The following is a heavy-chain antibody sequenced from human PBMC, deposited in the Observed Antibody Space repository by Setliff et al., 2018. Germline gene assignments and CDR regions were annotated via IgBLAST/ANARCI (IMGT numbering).Heavy chain of an antibody. Sequence: GGSLRLSCVASGFTLSSYAMSWVRQAPGKGLEWVAAVSGGDGRTYHADSVKGRFTISRENSRNTLYLQMNNVRAEDTAIYYCAKDNNTDSYYPFDHWGQGTLVTVSS. CDR3: AKDNNTDSYYPFDH. V-gene: IGHV3-23*01. CDR1: GFTLSSYA. CDR2: VSGGDGRT. D-gene: IGHD2-21*02. J-gene: IGHJ4*02.